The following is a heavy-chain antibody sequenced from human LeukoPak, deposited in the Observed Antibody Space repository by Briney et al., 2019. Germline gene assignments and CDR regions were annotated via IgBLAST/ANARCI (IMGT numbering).Heavy chain of an antibody. D-gene: IGHD3-22*01. CDR1: GYSFTSYW. CDR3: ARRAPYYYDSSGYYNYYFDY. CDR2: IYPRDSDT. Sequence: GESLKISCKGSGYSFTSYWIGWVRQMPGKGLEWMGIIYPRDSDTRYSPSFQGQVTISADKSISTAYLQWSSLAASDTAMYYCARRAPYYYDSSGYYNYYFDYWGQGTLVTVSS. V-gene: IGHV5-51*01. J-gene: IGHJ4*02.